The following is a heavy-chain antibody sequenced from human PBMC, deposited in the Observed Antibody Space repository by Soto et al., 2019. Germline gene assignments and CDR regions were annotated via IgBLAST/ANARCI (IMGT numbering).Heavy chain of an antibody. CDR1: GFSVTANY. V-gene: IGHV3-53*01. J-gene: IGHJ4*02. CDR2: IYSGGST. D-gene: IGHD5-12*01. CDR3: HGYGY. Sequence: EVQVVESGGGLIQPGRSLRLSCEVSGFSVTANYMSWVRQAPGKGLEWVSVIYSGGSTYYIDSVKGRFSISRDISTNTLYLQMNNLRAEDTAVYYCHGYGYWGQGTLVTVSS.